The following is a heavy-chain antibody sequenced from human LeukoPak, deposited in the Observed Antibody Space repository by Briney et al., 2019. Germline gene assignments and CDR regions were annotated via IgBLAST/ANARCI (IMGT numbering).Heavy chain of an antibody. J-gene: IGHJ4*02. CDR3: AEDPGGGYYAIYYFDH. D-gene: IGHD2-8*01. V-gene: IGHV3-30*18. CDR1: GFTFRNYG. CDR2: ISYEGTNK. Sequence: GGSLRLSCAASGFTFRNYGMHWVRQAPGKGLEWVAAISYEGTNKYYADSVKGRFTISRDNSKNTLSLQLNSLSAEDTAVYYCAEDPGGGYYAIYYFDHWGQGTLVTVSS.